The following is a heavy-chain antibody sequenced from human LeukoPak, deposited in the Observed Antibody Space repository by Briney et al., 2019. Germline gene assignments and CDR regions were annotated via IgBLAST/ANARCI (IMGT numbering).Heavy chain of an antibody. CDR3: AGQYGVIVVA. J-gene: IGHJ4*02. D-gene: IGHD3-22*01. CDR2: MTSSGSSI. V-gene: IGHV3-48*03. CDR1: GFTFSNYE. Sequence: PGGSLRLSCAASGFTFSNYEMNWVRQAPGKGLEWVSSMTSSGSSIYYADSVKGRFTIFRDNAKNSLYLQMNSLRAEDTAVYYCAGQYGVIVVAGGQGTLVTVSS.